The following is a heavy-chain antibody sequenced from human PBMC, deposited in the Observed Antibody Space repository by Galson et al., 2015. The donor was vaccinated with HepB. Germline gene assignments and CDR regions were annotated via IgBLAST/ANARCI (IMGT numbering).Heavy chain of an antibody. CDR3: ARSPLRFLDWLPYYDYYYMDV. J-gene: IGHJ6*03. CDR2: MNTNTGKP. CDR1: GYTFTDYV. D-gene: IGHD3-3*01. V-gene: IGHV7-4-1*02. Sequence: SVKVSCKASGYTFTDYVVNWVRQAPGQGLEWMGWMNTNTGKPTYAPGSAGRFVFPLDTSVTTAYLQISSLETDDTAVYYCARSPLRFLDWLPYYDYYYMDVWGEGTTVTVSS.